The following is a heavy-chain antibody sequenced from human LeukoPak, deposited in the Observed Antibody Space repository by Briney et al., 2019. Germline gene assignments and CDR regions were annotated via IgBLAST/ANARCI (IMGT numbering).Heavy chain of an antibody. D-gene: IGHD3-3*01. CDR2: IRYDGSNK. J-gene: IGHJ4*02. CDR1: GFTFSSYG. V-gene: IGHV3-30*02. Sequence: GGSLRLSCAASGFTFSSYGMHWVRQAPGKGLEWVAFIRYDGSNKYYADSVKGRFTISRDNSKNTLHLHVNSLRPEDTAVYYCARDHHSYDFWSGYYLMIDYWGQGTLVTVSS. CDR3: ARDHHSYDFWSGYYLMIDY.